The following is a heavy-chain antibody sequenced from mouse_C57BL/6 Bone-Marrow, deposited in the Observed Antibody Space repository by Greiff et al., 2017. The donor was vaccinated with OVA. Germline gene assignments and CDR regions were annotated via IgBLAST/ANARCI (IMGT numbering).Heavy chain of an antibody. CDR2: IWTGGGT. CDR1: GFSLTSYA. V-gene: IGHV2-9-1*01. Sequence: QVQLKESGPGLVAPSQSLSITCTVSGFSLTSYAISWVRQPPGKGLEWLGVIWTGGGTNYNSALKSRLSISKDNSKSQVFLKMNRLQTDDTARYYCATIYYGYDGAWFAYWGQGTLVTVSA. D-gene: IGHD2-2*01. J-gene: IGHJ3*01. CDR3: ATIYYGYDGAWFAY.